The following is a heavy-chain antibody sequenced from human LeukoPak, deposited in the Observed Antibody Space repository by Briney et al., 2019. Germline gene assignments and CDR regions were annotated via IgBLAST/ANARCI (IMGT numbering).Heavy chain of an antibody. V-gene: IGHV4-59*01. D-gene: IGHD3/OR15-3a*01. CDR3: ARHKREFFDWFVFDP. Sequence: PSETLSLTCTVSGGSISSYYWSWIRQPPGKGLEWIGYISYSGTTNYNPSLKSRVTMSVDTSKNQFSLKLRSVNAADTAVYYCARHKREFFDWFVFDPWGQGTLVTVSS. CDR2: ISYSGTT. CDR1: GGSISSYY. J-gene: IGHJ5*02.